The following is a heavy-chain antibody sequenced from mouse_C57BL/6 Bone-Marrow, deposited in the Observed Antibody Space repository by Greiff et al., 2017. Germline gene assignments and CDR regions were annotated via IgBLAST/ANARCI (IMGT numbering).Heavy chain of an antibody. Sequence: QVQLQQSGAELVRPGASVTLSCKASGYTFTDYEMHWVKQTPVHGLEWIGAIDPETGGTAYNQKVTGKAILTADKSSRTAYMELRRLTSEDSAVYYCTNYYGRSFAWFAYWGQGTLVTVSA. D-gene: IGHD1-1*01. CDR1: GYTFTDYE. CDR3: TNYYGRSFAWFAY. V-gene: IGHV1-15*01. J-gene: IGHJ3*01. CDR2: IDPETGGT.